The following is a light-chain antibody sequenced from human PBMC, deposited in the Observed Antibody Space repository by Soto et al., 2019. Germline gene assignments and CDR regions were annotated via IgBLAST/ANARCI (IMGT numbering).Light chain of an antibody. CDR1: SSDVGNYNY. J-gene: IGLJ1*01. V-gene: IGLV2-8*01. Sequence: LTQPPSASGSPGQSVTISCTGTSSDVGNYNYVSWYQHHPGKAPKLMIYEVSKWPSGVPDRFSGSKSGNTASLTVSGLQAEDEADYYCTSYAGSNTYVFGTGTKVTVL. CDR2: EVS. CDR3: TSYAGSNTYV.